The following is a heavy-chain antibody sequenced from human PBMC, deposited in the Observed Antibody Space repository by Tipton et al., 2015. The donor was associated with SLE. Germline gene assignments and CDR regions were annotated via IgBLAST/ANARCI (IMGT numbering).Heavy chain of an antibody. CDR1: GGSISRYY. Sequence: TLSLTCTVSGGSISRYYWVWFRQPAGKGLEWIGRIYTGGKTKYNPPLESRVTLSVDASKDQFSLRLTSVTAADTAVYYCVVCSPSSCSYFDYWGQGRLVTVSS. D-gene: IGHD2-2*01. V-gene: IGHV4-4*07. CDR3: VVCSPSSCSYFDY. CDR2: IYTGGKT. J-gene: IGHJ4*02.